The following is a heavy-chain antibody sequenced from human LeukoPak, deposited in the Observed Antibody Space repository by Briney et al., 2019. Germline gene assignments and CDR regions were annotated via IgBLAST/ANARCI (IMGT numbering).Heavy chain of an antibody. J-gene: IGHJ5*02. Sequence: ASVKVSCKASGYTFTDFFTHWVRQAPGQGLEWMGWINPNSSGTDYEQKYQGRVTMTLDTSISTAYMELSRLRSDDSAVYYCARGVRLLWFRDSSPWFAPWGQGTLVTVSS. CDR3: ARGVRLLWFRDSSPWFAP. CDR2: INPNSSGT. V-gene: IGHV1-2*02. D-gene: IGHD3-10*01. CDR1: GYTFTDFF.